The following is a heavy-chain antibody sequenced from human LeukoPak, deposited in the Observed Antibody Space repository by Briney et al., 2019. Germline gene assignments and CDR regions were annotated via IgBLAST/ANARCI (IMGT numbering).Heavy chain of an antibody. Sequence: PGGSLRLSCAASGFTFSSYAMSWVRQAPGKGLDWVSAISGSGGSTYYADSVKGRFTISRDNSKNTLYLQMNSLRAEDTAVYYCAKRYYGSGSYLWFDYWGQGTLVTVSS. J-gene: IGHJ4*02. V-gene: IGHV3-23*01. CDR2: ISGSGGST. D-gene: IGHD3-10*01. CDR3: AKRYYGSGSYLWFDY. CDR1: GFTFSSYA.